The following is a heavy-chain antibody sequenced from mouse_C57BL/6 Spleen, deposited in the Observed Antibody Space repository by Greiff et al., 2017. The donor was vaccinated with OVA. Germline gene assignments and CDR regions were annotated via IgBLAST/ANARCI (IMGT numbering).Heavy chain of an antibody. CDR1: GYTFTSYW. CDR2: IHPTRGST. J-gene: IGHJ2*01. V-gene: IGHV1-64*01. D-gene: IGHD3-2*02. Sequence: VQLQQPGAELVKPGASVTFSCKASGYTFTSYWLHWVKQRPGQGLEWIGLIHPTRGSTNYNEKFKSPATLTVDKSSSTAYMQLSSLTSEDAAVYYCASDSSGYSYWGQGTTLTVSS. CDR3: ASDSSGYSY.